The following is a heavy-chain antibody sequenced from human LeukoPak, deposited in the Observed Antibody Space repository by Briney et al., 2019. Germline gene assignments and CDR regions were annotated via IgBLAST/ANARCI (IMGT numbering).Heavy chain of an antibody. CDR1: GGSFSGYY. D-gene: IGHD3-10*01. CDR2: INHSGST. CDR3: ARGSFGCFGEIPYYFDY. J-gene: IGHJ4*02. V-gene: IGHV4-34*01. Sequence: PSETLSLTCAVYGGSFSGYYWSWIRQPPGKGLEWIGEINHSGSTNYNPSLKSRVTISVDTSKNQFSLKLSSVTAADTAVYYCARGSFGCFGEIPYYFDYWGQGTLVTVSS.